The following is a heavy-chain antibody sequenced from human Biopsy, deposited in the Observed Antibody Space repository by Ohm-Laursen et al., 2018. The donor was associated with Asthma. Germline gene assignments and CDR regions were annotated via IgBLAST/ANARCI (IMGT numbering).Heavy chain of an antibody. V-gene: IGHV4-4*01. CDR3: ARRWRSYDSSNYYLDQ. CDR1: GGSISVSNW. CDR2: IYHLGNA. Sequence: PGTLSLTCDVSGGSISVSNWWSWVRQPPGMGLEWIGQIYHLGNANYNPSLKSRVTMSVDKSKNQFSLKLTSVTAADTAVYFCARRWRSYDSSNYYLDQWGQGTLVTVSS. D-gene: IGHD3-22*01. J-gene: IGHJ4*02.